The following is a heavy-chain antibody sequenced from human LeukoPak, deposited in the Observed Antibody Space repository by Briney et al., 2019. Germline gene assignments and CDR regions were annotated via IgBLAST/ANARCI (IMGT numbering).Heavy chain of an antibody. Sequence: KPSETLSLTCNVSGGSISSDYWTWLRQPPGKGLEWIGNIYYSGSTNYNPSLKSRVTISVDTSKNQFSLKLNSVTAADTAVYYCARRRDYYDSRGYYAFDIWGHGTMVTVSS. CDR2: IYYSGST. J-gene: IGHJ3*02. CDR1: GGSISSDY. V-gene: IGHV4-59*01. CDR3: ARRRDYYDSRGYYAFDI. D-gene: IGHD3-22*01.